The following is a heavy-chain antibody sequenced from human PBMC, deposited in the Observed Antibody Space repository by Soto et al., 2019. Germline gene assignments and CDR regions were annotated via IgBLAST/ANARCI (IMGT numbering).Heavy chain of an antibody. CDR1: GFTFTSSA. Sequence: GAAVKFSCKASGFTFTSSAVQWVRQARGQRLEWIGWIVVGSGNTNYAQKFQERVTITRDMSTSTAYMELSSLRSEDTAVYYCAAGGTWFREFRDYCGQGTLLTVLL. CDR3: AAGGTWFREFRDY. CDR2: IVVGSGNT. V-gene: IGHV1-58*01. J-gene: IGHJ4*02. D-gene: IGHD3-10*01.